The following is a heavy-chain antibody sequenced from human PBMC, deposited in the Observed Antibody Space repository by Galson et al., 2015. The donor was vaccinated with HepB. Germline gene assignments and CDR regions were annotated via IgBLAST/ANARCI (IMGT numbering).Heavy chain of an antibody. D-gene: IGHD3-22*01. Sequence: SLRLSCAASGFTFSIYAMSWVRQAPGRGLEWVSAISANGGSTYYADSMKGRFTISRDNSKNTVYLQMNSLRAEDTAVYYCASAVSFSYYYDSSGYYYFDYWGQGTLVTVSS. J-gene: IGHJ4*02. V-gene: IGHV3-23*01. CDR3: ASAVSFSYYYDSSGYYYFDY. CDR1: GFTFSIYA. CDR2: ISANGGST.